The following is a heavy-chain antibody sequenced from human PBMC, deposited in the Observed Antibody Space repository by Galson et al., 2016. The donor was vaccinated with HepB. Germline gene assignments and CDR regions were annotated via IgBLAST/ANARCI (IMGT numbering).Heavy chain of an antibody. J-gene: IGHJ6*03. CDR1: GFTFRNYA. CDR2: ISYDGDNK. CDR3: ARVGIMVPYYSYYYMDV. V-gene: IGHV3-30-3*01. D-gene: IGHD2-8*01. Sequence: SLRLSCAASGFTFRNYAMHWVRQAPGKGLEWVAVISYDGDNKYYADSVKGRFTISRDNSNNTLYLQMNSLRPEDTALYYCARVGIMVPYYSYYYMDVWGKGTTVTVSS.